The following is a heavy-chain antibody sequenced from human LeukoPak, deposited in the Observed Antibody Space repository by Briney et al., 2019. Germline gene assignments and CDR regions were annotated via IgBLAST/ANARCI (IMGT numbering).Heavy chain of an antibody. CDR3: TSGSVAVRQGIYI. J-gene: IGHJ3*02. CDR2: IKSKTDGGTI. CDR1: GFTFSAYA. Sequence: GGSLRLSCEASGFTFSAYAMTWVRQAPGKGLEWVGRIKSKTDGGTIDYAAPVKGRFTISRDDSKNTLYLQMNSLSIEDTAVYYCTSGSVAVRQGIYIWGQGTMVTVSS. V-gene: IGHV3-15*01. D-gene: IGHD2-2*01.